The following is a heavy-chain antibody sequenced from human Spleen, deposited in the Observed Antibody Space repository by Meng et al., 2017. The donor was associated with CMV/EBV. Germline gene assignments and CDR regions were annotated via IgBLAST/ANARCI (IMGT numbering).Heavy chain of an antibody. CDR3: ARLLVGAY. J-gene: IGHJ4*02. Sequence: SETLSLTCTVSGDSVTTSSYYWGWIRQPPGKGLEWIGTIYYSGSTYYSPSLKSRVTISVDTSKNQFSLKLSSVTAADTAVYYCARLLVGAYWGQGTLVTVSS. V-gene: IGHV4-39*01. CDR2: IYYSGST. CDR1: GDSVTTSSYY. D-gene: IGHD3-16*01.